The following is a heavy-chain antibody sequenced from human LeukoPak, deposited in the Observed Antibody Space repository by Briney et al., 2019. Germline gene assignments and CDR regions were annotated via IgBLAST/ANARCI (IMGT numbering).Heavy chain of an antibody. Sequence: GGSLRLSCAAFGFTFSSYGMSWVRQAPGKGPEWVSAISGSGGSTYYADSVKGRFTISRDNSKNTLYLQMNSLRAEDTAVYYCAKSGSGSYYNGDYFDYWGQGTLVTVSS. J-gene: IGHJ4*02. CDR1: GFTFSSYG. V-gene: IGHV3-23*01. D-gene: IGHD3-10*01. CDR2: ISGSGGST. CDR3: AKSGSGSYYNGDYFDY.